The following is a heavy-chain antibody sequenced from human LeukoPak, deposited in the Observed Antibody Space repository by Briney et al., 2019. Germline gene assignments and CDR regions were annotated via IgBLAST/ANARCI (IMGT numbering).Heavy chain of an antibody. D-gene: IGHD3-10*02. CDR2: IKEDGSET. CDR3: AELGITMIGGV. V-gene: IGHV3-7*01. CDR1: GFNFSTYW. J-gene: IGHJ6*04. Sequence: GGSLRLSCAASGFNFSTYWMTWVRQVPGKGLEWVANIKEDGSETYYVDFVKGRFTVSRDNAKNSLYLQMNSLRAEDTAVYYCAELGITMIGGVWGKGTTVTISS.